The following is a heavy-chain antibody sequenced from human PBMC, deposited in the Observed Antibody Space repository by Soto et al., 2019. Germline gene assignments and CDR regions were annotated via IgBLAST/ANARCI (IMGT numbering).Heavy chain of an antibody. J-gene: IGHJ4*02. Sequence: EVQLLESGGGLVQPGGSLRLSCAASGITISNYPMSWVRQAPGKGLDWVSGISGSGDRTYYVDSAKGRFTISKDISKNSMSQQMDSMGVEDTAVYFCVKDDGGYPSTAPHWGQGTLVTVSS. D-gene: IGHD3-22*01. CDR2: ISGSGDRT. V-gene: IGHV3-23*01. CDR1: GITISNYP. CDR3: VKDDGGYPSTAPH.